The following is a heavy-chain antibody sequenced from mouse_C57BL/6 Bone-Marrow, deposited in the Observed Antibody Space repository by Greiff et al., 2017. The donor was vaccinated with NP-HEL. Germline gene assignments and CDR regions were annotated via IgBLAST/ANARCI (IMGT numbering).Heavy chain of an antibody. D-gene: IGHD2-3*01. CDR2: IYPRSGNT. Sequence: QVQLQQSGAELARPGASVKLSCKASGYTFTSYGISWVKQRTGQGLEWIGEIYPRSGNTYYNEKFKGKATLTADKSSSTAYMELRSLTSEDAAVYFCAICGYYGFAYWGQGTLVTVSA. CDR3: AICGYYGFAY. V-gene: IGHV1-81*01. CDR1: GYTFTSYG. J-gene: IGHJ3*01.